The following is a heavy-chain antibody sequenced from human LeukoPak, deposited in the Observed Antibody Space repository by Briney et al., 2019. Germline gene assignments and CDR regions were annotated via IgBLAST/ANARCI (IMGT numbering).Heavy chain of an antibody. CDR1: GDSISSYA. CDR2: ISRSGDT. Sequence: PSETLSLTCSVSGDSISSYAWSWIRRPPGKGLEWIGDISRSGDTNYSPSLKSRLTISVDMSKNQFSLKLRSVTAADTAVYYCAKDRGGGRDAFDIWRQGTVVTVSS. V-gene: IGHV4-59*01. CDR3: AKDRGGGRDAFDI. J-gene: IGHJ3*02. D-gene: IGHD3-10*01.